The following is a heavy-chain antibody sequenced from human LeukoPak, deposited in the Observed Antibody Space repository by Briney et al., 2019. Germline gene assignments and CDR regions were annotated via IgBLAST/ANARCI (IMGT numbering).Heavy chain of an antibody. J-gene: IGHJ6*02. Sequence: ASVKVSCKASGYTFSSYGISWVRQAPGQGLEWMGWISGYDGNTKYAQKLQGRVSLTTDSSTSTVYMELRSLRSDDTAVYYCARGSPGPYCSSTSCYSYYYYGMDVWGQGTTVTVSS. CDR2: ISGYDGNT. CDR3: ARGSPGPYCSSTSCYSYYYYGMDV. V-gene: IGHV1-18*01. D-gene: IGHD2-2*02. CDR1: GYTFSSYG.